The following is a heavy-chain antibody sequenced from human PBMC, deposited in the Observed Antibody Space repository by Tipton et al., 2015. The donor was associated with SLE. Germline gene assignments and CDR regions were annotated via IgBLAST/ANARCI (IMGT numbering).Heavy chain of an antibody. CDR3: ARQEAYFHGSNLYYFDS. Sequence: TLSLTCTVSGASISSSGSIGGSAYFWAWVSQTPGKGLEWIGSIYYTERTYYNPSLKSRVTISVDTSVNQVSLTLKSVTAADTALYYCARQEAYFHGSNLYYFDSWGQGTLVSVSS. V-gene: IGHV4-39*07. CDR2: IYYTERT. D-gene: IGHD4-11*01. CDR1: GASISSSGSIGGSAYF. J-gene: IGHJ4*02.